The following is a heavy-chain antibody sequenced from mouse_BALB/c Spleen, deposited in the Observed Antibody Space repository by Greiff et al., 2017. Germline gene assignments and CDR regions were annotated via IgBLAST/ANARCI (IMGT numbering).Heavy chain of an antibody. CDR3: ARDRGVNAMDY. V-gene: IGHV5-12-2*01. J-gene: IGHJ4*01. CDR2: ISNGGGST. D-gene: IGHD2-2*01. CDR1: GFTFSSYT. Sequence: EVQRVESGGGLVQPGGSLKLSCAASGFTFSSYTMSWVRQTPEKRLEWVAYISNGGGSTYYPDTVKGRFTISRDNAKNTLYLQMSSLKSEDTAMYYCARDRGVNAMDYWGQGTSVTVSS.